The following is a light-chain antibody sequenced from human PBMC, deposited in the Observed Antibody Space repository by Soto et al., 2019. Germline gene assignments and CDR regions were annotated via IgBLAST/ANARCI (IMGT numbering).Light chain of an antibody. CDR2: QAS. CDR1: QTISSW. CDR3: QQYDSYPWT. V-gene: IGKV1-5*03. J-gene: IGKJ1*01. Sequence: IQLTQSPSTRAAPAGRSGTSTYRASQTISSWLAWYQQKPGKAPKLLIYQASILESGVPSRFSGSGSGTEFTLTISSLQPDDFATYFCQQYDSYPWTFGQGTKVDIK.